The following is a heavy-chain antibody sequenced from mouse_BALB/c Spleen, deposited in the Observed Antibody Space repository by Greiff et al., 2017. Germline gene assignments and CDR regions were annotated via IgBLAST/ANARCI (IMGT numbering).Heavy chain of an antibody. CDR1: GFSLTSYG. J-gene: IGHJ2*01. CDR3: ARIGSYPYYFDY. Sequence: VQLVESGPGLVQPSQSLSITCTVSGFSLTSYGVHWVRQSPGKGLEWLGVIWSGGSTDYNAAFISRLSISKDNSKSQVFFKMNSLQADDTAIYYCARIGSYPYYFDYWGQGTTLTVSS. CDR2: IWSGGST. D-gene: IGHD1-1*02. V-gene: IGHV2-4-1*01.